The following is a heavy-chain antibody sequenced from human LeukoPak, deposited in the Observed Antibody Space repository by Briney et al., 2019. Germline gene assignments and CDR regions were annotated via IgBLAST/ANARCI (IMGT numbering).Heavy chain of an antibody. CDR2: VTSTGGTT. CDR3: AKDLVGAVAGPTYFDY. CDR1: GFIFSNYG. V-gene: IGHV3-23*01. Sequence: PGGSLRLSCAASGFIFSNYGMHWVRQAPGKGLEWVSGVTSTGGTTYYADSVKGRFTISRDNSKNTLYLQMNSLRAEDAAVYYCAKDLVGAVAGPTYFDYWGQGTLVTVSS. J-gene: IGHJ4*02. D-gene: IGHD6-19*01.